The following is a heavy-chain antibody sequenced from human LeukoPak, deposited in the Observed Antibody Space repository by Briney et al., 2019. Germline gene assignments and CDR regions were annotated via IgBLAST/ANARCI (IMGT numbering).Heavy chain of an antibody. J-gene: IGHJ4*02. D-gene: IGHD3-22*01. CDR3: AKYLGDSSGYYYVGEDVGY. Sequence: GGSLRLSCAASGFTFSSYAMCWVRQAPGKGLEWVSAISGSGGSTYYADSVKGRFTISRDNSKNTLYLQMNSLRAEDTAVYYCAKYLGDSSGYYYVGEDVGYWGQGTLVTVSS. V-gene: IGHV3-23*01. CDR2: ISGSGGST. CDR1: GFTFSSYA.